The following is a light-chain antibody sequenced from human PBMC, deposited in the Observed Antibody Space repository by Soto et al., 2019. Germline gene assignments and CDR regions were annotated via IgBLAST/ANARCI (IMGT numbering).Light chain of an antibody. CDR2: EVN. CDR1: SSDIGAYDY. Sequence: QSALTQPASLSGSPGQSITISCTGTSSDIGAYDYVSWFQQHPGKAPKLMISEVNTRPSGVSNRFSGSKSGNTAYLTISGLQVEDEAEYFCFSFKTTSTHVFGTGTKVTVL. CDR3: FSFKTTSTHV. J-gene: IGLJ1*01. V-gene: IGLV2-14*01.